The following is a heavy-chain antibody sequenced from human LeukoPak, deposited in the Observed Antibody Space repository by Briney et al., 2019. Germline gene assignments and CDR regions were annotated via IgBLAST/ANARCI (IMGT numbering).Heavy chain of an antibody. V-gene: IGHV1-8*01. CDR3: ARAWIQLWTLYYYYCMDV. Sequence: ASVRVSCKASGYTFTSYDINWVRQATGQGLEWMGWMNPNSGNTGYAQKFQGRVIMTRNTSISTAYMELSSLRSEDTAVYYCARAWIQLWTLYYYYCMDVWGKGTTVTVSS. D-gene: IGHD5-18*01. CDR1: GYTFTSYD. J-gene: IGHJ6*03. CDR2: MNPNSGNT.